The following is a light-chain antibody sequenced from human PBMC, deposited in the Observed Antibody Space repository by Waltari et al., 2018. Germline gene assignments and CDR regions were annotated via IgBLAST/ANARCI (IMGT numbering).Light chain of an antibody. J-gene: IGKJ1*01. CDR2: DAS. CDR1: LSVSRALRT. CDR3: QRYGTLPAT. V-gene: IGKV3-20*01. Sequence: EIVLTQSPGTLSLSPGERATLSCRASLSVSRALRTLAWYQQKPGQAPRLLIYDASTRATGIPDRFSGSGSGTDFTLTISRLEPDDFAVYYCQRYGTLPATFGQGTKVEIK.